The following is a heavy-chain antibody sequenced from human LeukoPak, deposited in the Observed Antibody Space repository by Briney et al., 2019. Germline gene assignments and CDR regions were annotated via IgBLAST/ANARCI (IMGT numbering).Heavy chain of an antibody. V-gene: IGHV5-51*01. D-gene: IGHD6-19*01. CDR3: ARQKAKLKWLPSRRFFGGFDY. CDR2: IYPGDSDT. Sequence: GESLKISCKGSGYRFTSCWIGWVRQMPGKGLEWMGIIYPGDSDTRYSPSFQGQVTISADKSISTAYLQWSSLKASDTAMYYCARQKAKLKWLPSRRFFGGFDYWGQGTLVTVSS. J-gene: IGHJ4*02. CDR1: GYRFTSCW.